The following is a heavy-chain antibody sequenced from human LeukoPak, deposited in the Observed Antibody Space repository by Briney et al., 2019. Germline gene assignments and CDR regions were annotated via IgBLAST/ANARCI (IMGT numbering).Heavy chain of an antibody. V-gene: IGHV3-23*01. CDR3: AKQQGAGPDFDY. CDR1: GFTFSSYA. D-gene: IGHD6-19*01. Sequence: GGSLRLSCAASGFTFSSYAMSWVRQAPGKGLEWVSAISGSGGSRYYADSVKGRFTISRDNSKNTLYLQMNSLRAEDTAVYYCAKQQGAGPDFDYWGQGTLVTVSS. J-gene: IGHJ4*02. CDR2: ISGSGGSR.